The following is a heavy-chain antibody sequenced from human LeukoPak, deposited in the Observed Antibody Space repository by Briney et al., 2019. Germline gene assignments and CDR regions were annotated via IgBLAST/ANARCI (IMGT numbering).Heavy chain of an antibody. CDR3: AREESGSYFRY. Sequence: GGSLRLSCAASGFSVINNYMSWVRQAPGKGLVWVSVIYEGDSTYYADSVKGRFTITRDNSKNTLYLQMNSLRAEDTAVYYCAREESGSYFRYWGQGTLVTVSS. V-gene: IGHV3-53*01. CDR2: IYEGDST. D-gene: IGHD1-26*01. J-gene: IGHJ4*02. CDR1: GFSVINNY.